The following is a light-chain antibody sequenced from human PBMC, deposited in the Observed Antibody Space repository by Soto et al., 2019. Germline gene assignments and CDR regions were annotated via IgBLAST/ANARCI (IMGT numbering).Light chain of an antibody. CDR3: QQSYNTPVT. CDR1: QSIHIF. Sequence: IELTHSPSALSASLRDRVTITCRASQSIHIFLNWYQQKPGKAPNLLIYAASNLQSGVPSRFSGSGSGTDFTLTITSLQPEDFATYCCQQSYNTPVTFGHGTKVDI. J-gene: IGKJ1*01. CDR2: AAS. V-gene: IGKV1-39*01.